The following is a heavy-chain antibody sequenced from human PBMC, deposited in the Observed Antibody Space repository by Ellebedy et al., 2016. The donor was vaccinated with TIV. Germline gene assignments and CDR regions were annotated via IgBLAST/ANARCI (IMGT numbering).Heavy chain of an antibody. D-gene: IGHD3-16*01. Sequence: GESLKISCAASGFTFGFSFSRYAMSWVRQAPGKGLEWVSAISGSGGSTYYADCVKGRFTISRDNSKNTLYLQLNSLRAEDAALYYCARTSTMTTFGASDFWGQGTMVTVSS. V-gene: IGHV3-23*01. CDR1: GFTFGFSFSRYA. J-gene: IGHJ3*01. CDR3: ARTSTMTTFGASDF. CDR2: ISGSGGST.